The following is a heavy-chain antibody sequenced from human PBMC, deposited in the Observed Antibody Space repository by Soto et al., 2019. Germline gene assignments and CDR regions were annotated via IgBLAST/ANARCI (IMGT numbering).Heavy chain of an antibody. V-gene: IGHV3-21*01. J-gene: IGHJ2*01. CDR1: GFTFSSYS. CDR3: ARTAARYYYDSSGPDWYFDL. D-gene: IGHD3-22*01. CDR2: ISSSSYI. Sequence: GGSLRLSCAASGFTFSSYSMNWVRQAPGKGLEWVSSISSSSYIYYADSVKGRFTISRDNAKNSLYLQMNSLRAEDTAVYYCARTAARYYYDSSGPDWYFDLWGRGTLVTVSS.